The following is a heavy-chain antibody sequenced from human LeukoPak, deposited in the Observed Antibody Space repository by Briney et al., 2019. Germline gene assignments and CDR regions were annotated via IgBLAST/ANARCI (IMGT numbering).Heavy chain of an antibody. CDR1: GGSISSSSYY. CDR3: ARHYCSSTSCSKGGFDY. D-gene: IGHD2-2*01. CDR2: IYYSGST. J-gene: IGHJ4*02. Sequence: PSETLSLTCTVSGGSISSSSYYWGSIRQPPGKGLEWIGSIYYSGSTYYNPSLKSRVTISVDTSKNQFSLKLSSVTAADTAVYYCARHYCSSTSCSKGGFDYWRQGTLVTVSS. V-gene: IGHV4-39*01.